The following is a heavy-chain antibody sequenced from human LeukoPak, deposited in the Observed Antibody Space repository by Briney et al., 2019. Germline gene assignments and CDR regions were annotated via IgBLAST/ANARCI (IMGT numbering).Heavy chain of an antibody. V-gene: IGHV1-2*06. J-gene: IGHJ4*02. D-gene: IGHD3-10*01. Sequence: ASVKVSCKASGYTFTGYYMHWVRQAPGQGLEWMGRINPNSGGTNYAQKFQGRVTMTRDTSISTAYMELSRLRSDDTAVYYRAKSRYYYGSGSYPFDYWGQGTLVTVSS. CDR1: GYTFTGYY. CDR2: INPNSGGT. CDR3: AKSRYYYGSGSYPFDY.